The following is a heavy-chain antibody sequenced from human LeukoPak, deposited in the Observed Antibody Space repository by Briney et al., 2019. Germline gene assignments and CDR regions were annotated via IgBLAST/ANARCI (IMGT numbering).Heavy chain of an antibody. J-gene: IGHJ4*02. V-gene: IGHV3-7*01. D-gene: IGHD1-7*01. CDR1: GITLYSQL. CDR2: INEDGGEE. CDR3: ARDPDIGTTDY. Sequence: GALRLSFAASGITLYSQLVDLVRPASGEGLEWVANINEDGGEEYYVDSVKGRFTISRDNARNSLYLQMNSLRAEDTAVYYCARDPDIGTTDYWGQGTLVTVSS.